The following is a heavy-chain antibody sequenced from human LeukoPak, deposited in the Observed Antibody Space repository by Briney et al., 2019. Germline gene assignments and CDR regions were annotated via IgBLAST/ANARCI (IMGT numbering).Heavy chain of an antibody. CDR2: IYYSGST. D-gene: IGHD6-19*01. V-gene: IGHV4-59*08. CDR3: ASLYPHSSGPGY. CDR1: GGSISSYY. Sequence: SETLSLTCTVSGGSISSYYWSWIRQPPGKGLEWIGYIYYSGSTNYNPSLKSRVTISVDTSKNQFSLKLSSVTAADTAVYYCASLYPHSSGPGYWGQGTLVTDSS. J-gene: IGHJ4*02.